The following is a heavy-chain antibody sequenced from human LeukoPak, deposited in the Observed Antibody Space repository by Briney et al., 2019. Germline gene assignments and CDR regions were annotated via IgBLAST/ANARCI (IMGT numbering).Heavy chain of an antibody. CDR2: ISPTAKTR. D-gene: IGHD3-9*01. CDR3: ARAFVSGYDVSTGYFRALDI. V-gene: IGHV3-48*03. CDR1: GFTFSSYE. Sequence: GGSLRLSCEVSGFTFSSYEMYWVRQAPGKRLEWLLYISPTAKTRHYAESVQGRFTVSRDNGKSLLFLQMNSLRAGDTAIYYCARAFVSGYDVSTGYFRALDIWGQGALVTVSS. J-gene: IGHJ4*02.